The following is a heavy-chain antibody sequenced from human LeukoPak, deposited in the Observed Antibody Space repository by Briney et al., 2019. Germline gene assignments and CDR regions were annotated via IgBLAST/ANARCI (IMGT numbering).Heavy chain of an antibody. J-gene: IGHJ4*02. D-gene: IGHD6-6*01. CDR3: ARHDAGIAARPFDN. Sequence: SETLSLTCTVSGVSISTYYWSWIRRPPGKGLEWIAYIHASGPTNYKPSLKSRITISVDTSKNQFSLKLSSVTAADTAVYYCARHDAGIAARPFDNWGQGTLVTVSS. CDR2: IHASGPT. V-gene: IGHV4-4*09. CDR1: GVSISTYY.